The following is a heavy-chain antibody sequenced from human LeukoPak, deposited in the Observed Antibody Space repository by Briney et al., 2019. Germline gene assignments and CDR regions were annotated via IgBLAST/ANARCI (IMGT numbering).Heavy chain of an antibody. CDR1: GLTFSDAW. CDR2: IKSKTDGEAT. Sequence: PGGALRLSCAVSGLTFSDAWLSWVREAPGKGREGVGRIKSKTDGEATEYAAPMKGRFTVSRDDSSNTLFLQMSSLGIEDTAVYYCATDDVRWCHWGQGTLVTVSS. V-gene: IGHV3-15*01. CDR3: ATDDVRWCH. J-gene: IGHJ4*02. D-gene: IGHD2-21*01.